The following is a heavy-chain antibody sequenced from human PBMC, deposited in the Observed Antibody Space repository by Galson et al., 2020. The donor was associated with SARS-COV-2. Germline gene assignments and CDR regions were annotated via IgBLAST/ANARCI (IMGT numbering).Heavy chain of an antibody. CDR3: ARSHDSSGNAFDI. CDR1: GGFISSGSYY. J-gene: IGHJ3*02. D-gene: IGHD3-22*01. Sequence: SDTLSLTCIVSGGFISSGSYYCSWIRQPSGKGLEWIGLIHTTGSTNYNPSLKSRVTISVDTSRNQFSLSLSSVTAADTAVYYCARSHDSSGNAFDIWGKGTMVTVSS. CDR2: IHTTGST. V-gene: IGHV4-61*02.